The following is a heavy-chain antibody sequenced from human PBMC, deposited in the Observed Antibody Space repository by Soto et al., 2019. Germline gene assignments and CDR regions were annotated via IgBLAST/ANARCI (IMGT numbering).Heavy chain of an antibody. J-gene: IGHJ6*02. CDR3: ARHPVGVGGMDV. CDR1: GGSIRTYS. V-gene: IGHV4-59*08. D-gene: IGHD1-26*01. Sequence: SSETLSLTCSVSGGSIRTYSWSWFRPPPGKGLEWIGCSYYSGTTNFHPSLKSRVIISVDTSKNLFSLKLSSVTAADTAIYYCARHPVGVGGMDVWGQGTTVTVSS. CDR2: SYYSGTT.